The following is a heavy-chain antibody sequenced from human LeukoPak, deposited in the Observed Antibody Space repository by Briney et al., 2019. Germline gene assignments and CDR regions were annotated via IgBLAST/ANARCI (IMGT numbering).Heavy chain of an antibody. CDR1: GFAFSSYA. J-gene: IGHJ4*02. V-gene: IGHV3-23*01. D-gene: IGHD6-19*01. Sequence: GGSLRLSCTTSGFAFSSYAMTWVRQAPGKGPEWVSSISSNGGRTFYADSVKGRFTISRDNSKNTVYLQMNSLRADDTAKYYCAKDRLGAVAEYPDYWGQGTLVTVSS. CDR2: ISSNGGRT. CDR3: AKDRLGAVAEYPDY.